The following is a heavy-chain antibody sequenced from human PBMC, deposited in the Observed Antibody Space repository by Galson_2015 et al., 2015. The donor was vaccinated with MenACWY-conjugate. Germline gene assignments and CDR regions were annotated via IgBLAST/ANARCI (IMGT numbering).Heavy chain of an antibody. Sequence: SLRLSCAASGFTFSYYWMSWVCQAPGKGLEWVANIKQDGSEKYYVDSVKGRFTISRDNAKNSLYLQMNSLRAEDTAVYYCARDKRTGDSYFEYWGQGTLVTVSS. J-gene: IGHJ4*02. V-gene: IGHV3-7*04. D-gene: IGHD7-27*01. CDR3: ARDKRTGDSYFEY. CDR1: GFTFSYYW. CDR2: IKQDGSEK.